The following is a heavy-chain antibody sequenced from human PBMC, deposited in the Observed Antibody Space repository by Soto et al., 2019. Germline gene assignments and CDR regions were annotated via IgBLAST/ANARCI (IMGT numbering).Heavy chain of an antibody. CDR2: IIPIFGTA. CDR3: ARGGDQLLVNDYYYYGMDV. V-gene: IGHV1-69*13. D-gene: IGHD2-2*01. CDR1: GGTFSSYA. J-gene: IGHJ6*02. Sequence: SVKVSCKASGGTFSSYAISWVRQAPGQGLEWMGGIIPIFGTANYAQKFQGRVTITADESTSTAYMELSSLRSEDTAVYYCARGGDQLLVNDYYYYGMDVWGHGTTVTVSS.